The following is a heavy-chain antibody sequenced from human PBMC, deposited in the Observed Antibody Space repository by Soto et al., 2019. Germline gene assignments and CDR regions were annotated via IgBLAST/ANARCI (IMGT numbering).Heavy chain of an antibody. J-gene: IGHJ6*02. V-gene: IGHV4-34*01. CDR1: GGSFSGYY. D-gene: IGHD4-17*01. CDR3: ARVFTVTNNYYYGMDV. Sequence: PSETLSLTCAIYGGSFSGYYWSWIRQPPGKGLEWIGEINHSGSTNYNPSLKSRVTISVDTSKNQFSLKLSSVTAADTAVYYCARVFTVTNNYYYGMDVWGQGTTVTVSS. CDR2: INHSGST.